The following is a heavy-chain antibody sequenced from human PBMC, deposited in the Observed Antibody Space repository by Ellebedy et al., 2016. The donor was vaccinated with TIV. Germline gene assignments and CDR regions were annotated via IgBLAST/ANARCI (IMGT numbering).Heavy chain of an antibody. CDR3: ARAPREQWLPFDY. D-gene: IGHD6-19*01. CDR1: GFTVSSSY. CDR2: IKQDGSEK. V-gene: IGHV3-7*03. J-gene: IGHJ4*02. Sequence: GGSLRLSCAASGFTVSSSYMSWVRQAPGKGLEWVANIKQDGSEKYYVDSVKGRFTISRDNAKNSLYLQMNSLRAEDTAVYYCARAPREQWLPFDYWGQGTLVTVSS.